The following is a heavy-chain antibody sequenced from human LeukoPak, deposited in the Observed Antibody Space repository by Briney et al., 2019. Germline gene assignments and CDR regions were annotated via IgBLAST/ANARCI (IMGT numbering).Heavy chain of an antibody. CDR2: IYYSGST. CDR3: ARDNTPDPYYYYGMDV. Sequence: SETLSLTCTVSGGSISSSSYYWGWIRQPPGTGLEWIGSIYYSGSTYYNPSLKSRVTISVDTSKNQFSLKLSSVTAADTAVYYCARDNTPDPYYYYGMDVWGQGTTVTVSS. D-gene: IGHD1-14*01. J-gene: IGHJ6*02. V-gene: IGHV4-39*01. CDR1: GGSISSSSYY.